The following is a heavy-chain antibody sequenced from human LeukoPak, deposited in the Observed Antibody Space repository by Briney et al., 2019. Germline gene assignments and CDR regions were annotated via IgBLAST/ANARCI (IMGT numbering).Heavy chain of an antibody. Sequence: SETLSLTCAVYGGSFSGYYWSWIRQPPGKGLEWIGEINHSGSTNYNPSLKSRVTISVDTSKNQLSLKLSSVTAADTAVYYCARGGGYMDVWGKGTTVTISS. CDR1: GGSFSGYY. CDR3: ARGGGYMDV. J-gene: IGHJ6*03. V-gene: IGHV4-34*01. D-gene: IGHD3-10*01. CDR2: INHSGST.